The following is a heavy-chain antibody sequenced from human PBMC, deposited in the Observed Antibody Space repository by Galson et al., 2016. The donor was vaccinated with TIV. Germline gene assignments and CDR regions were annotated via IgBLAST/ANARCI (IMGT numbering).Heavy chain of an antibody. J-gene: IGHJ4*02. CDR3: ARERNHSKQDFDY. Sequence: ETLSLTCTVSGYSISSGYYWGWIRQPPGKGLEWIASIHHSGNTNYNPSLKSRVTLSVETSKKQFSLKVSSVTAADTAVYYCARERNHSKQDFDYWGLGTLVTVFS. CDR2: IHHSGNT. D-gene: IGHD1-14*01. CDR1: GYSISSGYY. V-gene: IGHV4-38-2*02.